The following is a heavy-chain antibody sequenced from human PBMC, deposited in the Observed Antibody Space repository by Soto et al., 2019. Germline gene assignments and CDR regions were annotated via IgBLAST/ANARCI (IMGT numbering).Heavy chain of an antibody. D-gene: IGHD3-22*01. V-gene: IGHV5-10-1*01. CDR2: IDPSDSYT. CDR3: ARERATYYYDSSGYTPDY. CDR1: GYSFTSYW. Sequence: GESLKISCKGSGYSFTSYWISWVRQMPGKGLEWMGRIDPSDSYTNYSPSFQGHVTISADKSISTAYLQWSSLKASDTAMYYCARERATYYYDSSGYTPDYWGQGTLVTVSS. J-gene: IGHJ4*02.